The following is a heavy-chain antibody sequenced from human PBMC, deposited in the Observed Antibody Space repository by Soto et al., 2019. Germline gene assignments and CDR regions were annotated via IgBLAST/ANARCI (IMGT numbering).Heavy chain of an antibody. D-gene: IGHD3-3*01. CDR1: GFTFSSYA. V-gene: IGHV3-23*01. Sequence: PGGSLRLSCTVSGFTFSSYAMNWVRQAPGKGLEWVSGISGSGANTYNADSVKGRFTISRDNSKNTLHLQMHSLRAEDMAVYYCAKAPLGVTLFGVVPYMDVWGKGTTVTVSS. CDR3: AKAPLGVTLFGVVPYMDV. CDR2: ISGSGANT. J-gene: IGHJ6*03.